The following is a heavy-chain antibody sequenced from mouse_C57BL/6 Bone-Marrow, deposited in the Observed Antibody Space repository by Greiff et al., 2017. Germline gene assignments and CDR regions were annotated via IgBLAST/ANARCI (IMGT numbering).Heavy chain of an antibody. Sequence: QVQLQQSGAELVRPGSSVKLSCKASGYTFTSYWMHWVKQRPIQGLEWIGNIDPSDSETHYNQKFKDKATLTVDKSSSTAYMQLSSLTSEDSAVYYCARRGVASWYFDVWGTGTTVTVSS. CDR2: IDPSDSET. CDR3: ARRGVASWYFDV. V-gene: IGHV1-52*01. J-gene: IGHJ1*03. CDR1: GYTFTSYW.